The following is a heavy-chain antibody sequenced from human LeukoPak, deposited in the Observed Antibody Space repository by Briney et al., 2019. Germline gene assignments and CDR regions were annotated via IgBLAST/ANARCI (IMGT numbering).Heavy chain of an antibody. CDR3: ATDTTVAGTRYYYYYGMDV. Sequence: GASVKVSCKVSGYTLTELSMHWVRQPQGKGLGRKGGFDLEDGETIYAQKFQGRVTMTEDTSTDTAYMELSSLRSEDTAVYYCATDTTVAGTRYYYYYGMDVWGQGTTVTVSS. CDR2: FDLEDGET. V-gene: IGHV1-24*01. D-gene: IGHD6-19*01. CDR1: GYTLTELS. J-gene: IGHJ6*02.